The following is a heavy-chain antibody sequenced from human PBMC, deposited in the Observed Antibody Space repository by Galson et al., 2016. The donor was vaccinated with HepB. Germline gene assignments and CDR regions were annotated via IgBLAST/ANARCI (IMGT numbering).Heavy chain of an antibody. V-gene: IGHV4-4*02. CDR1: GGSISSSDW. D-gene: IGHD1-26*01. J-gene: IGHJ4*02. Sequence: SETLSPTCAVSGGSISSSDWWRSVRQPPGKGLEWHGEIFHSGRTNYNLSFKSRVTISVDKSKNQFSLKLSSVTAAYTAVYYCAKEGEWDLLNSFDSWGQGTLVTVSS. CDR2: IFHSGRT. CDR3: AKEGEWDLLNSFDS.